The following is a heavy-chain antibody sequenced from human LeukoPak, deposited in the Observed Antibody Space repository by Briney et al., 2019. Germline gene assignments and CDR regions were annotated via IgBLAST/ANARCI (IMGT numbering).Heavy chain of an antibody. CDR2: IYTSGST. CDR1: CCFISSYY. D-gene: IGHD1-26*01. V-gene: IGHV4-4*07. CDR3: ARGTWELQFRYFDY. J-gene: IGHJ4*02. Sequence: SETLSLTCPVDCCFISSYYWSWIRQPAGKGMEWIGRIYTSGSTNYNPSLKSRVTISVDTSKNQFSLKLSSVTAADTAVYYCARGTWELQFRYFDYWGQGTLVTVSS.